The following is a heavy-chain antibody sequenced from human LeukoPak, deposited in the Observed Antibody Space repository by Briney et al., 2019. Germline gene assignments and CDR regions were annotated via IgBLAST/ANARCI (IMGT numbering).Heavy chain of an antibody. CDR1: GYSFTGYY. D-gene: IGHD3-3*01. Sequence: GASVKVSCKTSGYSFTGYYIHWVRQAPGQGLEWMGWISAYNGNTNYAQKLQGRVTMTTDTSTSTAYMELRSLRSDDTAVYYCARTYYDFWSGYPYLIRYFDYWGQGTLVTVSS. J-gene: IGHJ4*02. CDR3: ARTYYDFWSGYPYLIRYFDY. V-gene: IGHV1-18*04. CDR2: ISAYNGNT.